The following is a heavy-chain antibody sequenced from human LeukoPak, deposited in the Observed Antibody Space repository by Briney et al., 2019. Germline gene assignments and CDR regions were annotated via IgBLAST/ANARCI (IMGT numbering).Heavy chain of an antibody. D-gene: IGHD4-23*01. CDR3: ARDRNGGPPERFDY. CDR1: GFTFSSYS. CDR2: ISSSSSYI. J-gene: IGHJ4*02. Sequence: PGGSLRLSCAASGFTFSSYSMNSVRQAPGKGLEWVSSISSSSSYIYYADSVKGRFTISRGNAKNSLYLQINSLRADDTAVYYCARDRNGGPPERFDYWGKGTLVTVSS. V-gene: IGHV3-21*01.